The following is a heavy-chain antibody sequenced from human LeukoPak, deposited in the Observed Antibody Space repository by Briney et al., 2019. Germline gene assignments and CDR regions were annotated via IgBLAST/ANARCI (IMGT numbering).Heavy chain of an antibody. CDR3: ARDQAYYYDSSGYYNWFDP. Sequence: PSETLSLTCTVSGGSISSYYWSWIRQPAGKGLEWIGRIYTSGSTNYNPSLKSRVTMSVDTSKNQFSLKLSSVTAADTAAYYCARDQAYYYDSSGYYNWFDPWGQGTLVTVSS. V-gene: IGHV4-4*07. CDR1: GGSISSYY. J-gene: IGHJ5*02. CDR2: IYTSGST. D-gene: IGHD3-22*01.